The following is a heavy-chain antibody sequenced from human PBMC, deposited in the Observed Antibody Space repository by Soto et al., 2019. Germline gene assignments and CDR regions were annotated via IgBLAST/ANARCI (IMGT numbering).Heavy chain of an antibody. CDR1: SGSISSSNW. J-gene: IGHJ5*02. D-gene: IGHD6-13*01. CDR3: ARGPGGRAAAVNWFDP. CDR2: IYHSGST. V-gene: IGHV4-4*02. Sequence: QVQLQESGPGLVKPSGTLSLTCAVSSGSISSSNWWSWVRQPPGKGLEWIGEIYHSGSTNYNPSLKSRVTRSVDKSKNQFALKLSSVTAADTAVYYCARGPGGRAAAVNWFDPWGQGTLVTVSS.